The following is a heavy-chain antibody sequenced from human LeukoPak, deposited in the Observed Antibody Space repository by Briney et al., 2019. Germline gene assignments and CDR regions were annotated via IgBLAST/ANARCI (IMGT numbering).Heavy chain of an antibody. CDR3: AKIGGRTYYYGSGSYPDY. CDR2: ISVGGST. V-gene: IGHV3-23*01. J-gene: IGHJ4*02. CDR1: GFTFRSYA. Sequence: GGSLRLSCAASGFTFRSYAMSWVRQAPGKGLEWVSAISVGGSTFYADSVKGRFTVSRDNSKNTLFLQMNSLRAEDTAVYYCAKIGGRTYYYGSGSYPDYWGQGTLVTVSS. D-gene: IGHD3-10*01.